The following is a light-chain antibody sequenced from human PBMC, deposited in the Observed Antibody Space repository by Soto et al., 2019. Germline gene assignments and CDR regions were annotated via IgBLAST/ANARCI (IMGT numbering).Light chain of an antibody. V-gene: IGKV1-9*01. CDR3: QQLNSFPLT. J-gene: IGKJ5*01. Sequence: DIQLTQSPSFLSASEGDRVTIACRASQGISSSLIWYQQKPGKAPNLLIYGASTLQSGVPSRFSGSGSGTEFTLTISSLQPEDFVTYYCQQLNSFPLTFGQGTRLEIK. CDR2: GAS. CDR1: QGISSS.